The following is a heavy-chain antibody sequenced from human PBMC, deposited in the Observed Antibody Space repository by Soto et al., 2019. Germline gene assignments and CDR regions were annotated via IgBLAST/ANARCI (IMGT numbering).Heavy chain of an antibody. J-gene: IGHJ4*02. CDR3: ARDSYTRY. CDR1: GFIVSTSS. V-gene: IGHV3-66*01. Sequence: EVQLVESGGGLVQPGGSLRLSCAASGFIVSTSSMSWVRQAPGKGLEWVSIIYNDGSTHYADSVKGRFTITRDDSKNTLYLQILSLRAEDTAVYYCARDSYTRYWGQGTLVTVSS. D-gene: IGHD4-4*01. CDR2: IYNDGST.